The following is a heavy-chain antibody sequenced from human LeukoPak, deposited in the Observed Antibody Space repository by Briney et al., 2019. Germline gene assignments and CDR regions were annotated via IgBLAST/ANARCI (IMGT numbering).Heavy chain of an antibody. CDR2: IYYTGST. CDR3: SRVVYSGYDFRGAMDV. Sequence: SETLSLTCTISGGSISSYYWSWIRQPPGQGLEWIGYIYYTGSTNHNPSIKSRVTISVDTSKNQFSLKLSSGTAADTTVYYCSRVVYSGYDFRGAMDVWGKGTTVTVCS. D-gene: IGHD5-12*01. J-gene: IGHJ6*03. CDR1: GGSISSYY. V-gene: IGHV4-59*01.